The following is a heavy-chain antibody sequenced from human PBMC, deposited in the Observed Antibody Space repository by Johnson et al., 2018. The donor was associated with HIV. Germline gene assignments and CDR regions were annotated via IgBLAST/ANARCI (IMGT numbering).Heavy chain of an antibody. CDR1: GFTFSSYA. V-gene: IGHV3-30-3*01. CDR3: AREGS. D-gene: IGHD3-10*01. J-gene: IGHJ3*01. Sequence: QVQLVESGGGVVQPGRSLRLSCAASGFTFSSYAMHWVRQAPGKGLEWVAVISYDGCNKYYADSVKGRFTISRDNSKNTLYLQMNSLRAEDTAVYYCAREGSWGQGTMVTVSS. CDR2: ISYDGCNK.